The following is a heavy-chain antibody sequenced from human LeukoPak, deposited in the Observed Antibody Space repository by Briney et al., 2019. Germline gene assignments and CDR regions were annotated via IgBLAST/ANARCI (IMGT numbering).Heavy chain of an antibody. CDR2: IYTSGST. D-gene: IGHD4-23*01. Sequence: PSQTLSLTCTVSGASISSGSYYWTWIRQPAGKGLEWIGRIYTSGSTNYNPSLKSRVTISVDTSENQFSLKLSSVTAADSAVYYCAYNVVMTATVAYYFDYWGQGTLVTVSS. J-gene: IGHJ4*02. V-gene: IGHV4-61*02. CDR3: AYNVVMTATVAYYFDY. CDR1: GASISSGSYY.